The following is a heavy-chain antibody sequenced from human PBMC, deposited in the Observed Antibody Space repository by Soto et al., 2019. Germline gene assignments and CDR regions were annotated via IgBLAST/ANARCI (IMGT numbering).Heavy chain of an antibody. CDR3: TNAVDY. CDR1: GFTFDTYW. Sequence: EVQLVESGGGLVQPGGSLRLSCVASGFTFDTYWMHWVRQAPGKGLEWVARVHTDGSNPTYGDSVKGRFTVSRDNAKSTLFLQMDSLRAEDTAFYYCTNAVDYGGQGTLVTVSS. CDR2: VHTDGSNP. V-gene: IGHV3-74*01. J-gene: IGHJ4*02.